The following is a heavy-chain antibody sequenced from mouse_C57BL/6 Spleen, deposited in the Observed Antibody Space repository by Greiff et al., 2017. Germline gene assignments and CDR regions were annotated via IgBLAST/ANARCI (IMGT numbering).Heavy chain of an antibody. CDR3: ARRYGSHWYFDV. V-gene: IGHV5-9*01. Sequence: EVKLMESGGGLVKPGGSLKLSCAASGFTFSSYTMSWVRQTPEKRLEWVATISGGGGNTYYPDSVKGRFTISRDNAKNTLYLQMSSLRSEDTALYYCARRYGSHWYFDVWGTGTTVTVSS. D-gene: IGHD1-1*01. CDR1: GFTFSSYT. CDR2: ISGGGGNT. J-gene: IGHJ1*03.